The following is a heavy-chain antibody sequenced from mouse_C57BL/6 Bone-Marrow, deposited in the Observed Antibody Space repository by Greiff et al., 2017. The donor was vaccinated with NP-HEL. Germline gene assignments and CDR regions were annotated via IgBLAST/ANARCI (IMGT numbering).Heavy chain of an antibody. V-gene: IGHV1-80*01. CDR3: AGGCYYGSSYGFAY. J-gene: IGHJ3*01. D-gene: IGHD1-1*01. CDR2: IYPGDGDT. Sequence: VQLQQSGAELVKPGASVKISCKASGYAFSSYWMNWVKQRPGKGLEWIGQIYPGDGDTNYNGKFKGKATLTADKSSSTAYMQLSSLTSEDSAVYYCAGGCYYGSSYGFAYWGQGTLVTVSA. CDR1: GYAFSSYW.